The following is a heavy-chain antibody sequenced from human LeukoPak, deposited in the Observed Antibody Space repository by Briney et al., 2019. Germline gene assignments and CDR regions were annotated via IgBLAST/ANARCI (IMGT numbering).Heavy chain of an antibody. J-gene: IGHJ4*02. Sequence: PGGSLRLSCAASGFTFSSYWMSWVRQAPGKGLEWVANIKQDGSEKYYVDSVKGRFTISRDNAKNSLYLQMNSLRAEDTAVYYCARNPSRYYCDSSGYVDYWGQGTLVTVSS. CDR1: GFTFSSYW. CDR2: IKQDGSEK. V-gene: IGHV3-7*01. CDR3: ARNPSRYYCDSSGYVDY. D-gene: IGHD3-22*01.